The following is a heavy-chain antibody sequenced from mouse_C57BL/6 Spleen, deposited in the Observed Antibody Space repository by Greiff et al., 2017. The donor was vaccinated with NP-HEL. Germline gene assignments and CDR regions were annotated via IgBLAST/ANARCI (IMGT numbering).Heavy chain of an antibody. D-gene: IGHD1-1*01. V-gene: IGHV5-9-1*02. CDR3: TRDRITTVVNPEGFAY. Sequence: VMLVESGEGLVKPGGSLKLSCAASGFTFSSYAMSWVRQTPEKRLEWVAYISSGGDYIYYADTVKGRFTISRDNARNTLYLQMSSLKSEDTAMYYCTRDRITTVVNPEGFAYWGQGTLVTVSA. J-gene: IGHJ3*01. CDR1: GFTFSSYA. CDR2: ISSGGDYI.